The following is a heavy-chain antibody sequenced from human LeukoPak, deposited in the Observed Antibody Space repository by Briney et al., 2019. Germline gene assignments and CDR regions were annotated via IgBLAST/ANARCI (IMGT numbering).Heavy chain of an antibody. D-gene: IGHD3-22*01. J-gene: IGHJ4*02. Sequence: GGSLRLSCAASGFIFSSYWMSWVRQAPGKGLEWVGRFKSKPYGGTTDYAAPVKGRFTISRDDSKNTLYLQMNSLKPEDTALYYCTSETNYYDSSGYYSPFDYWGQGTLVTVSS. V-gene: IGHV3-15*01. CDR3: TSETNYYDSSGYYSPFDY. CDR2: FKSKPYGGTT. CDR1: GFIFSSYW.